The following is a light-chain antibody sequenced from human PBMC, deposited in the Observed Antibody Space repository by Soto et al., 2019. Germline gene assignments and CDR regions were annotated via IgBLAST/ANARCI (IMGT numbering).Light chain of an antibody. CDR2: SNN. V-gene: IGLV1-44*01. Sequence: QSVLTQPPSASGTPGQRVTISRSGSSSNIGSNTVNWYQQLPGTAPKLLIYSNNQRPSGVPDRFSGSKSGTSASLAISGLQSEDEADYYCAAWDDSLNVLFGGGTKVTV. CDR3: AAWDDSLNVL. CDR1: SSNIGSNT. J-gene: IGLJ2*01.